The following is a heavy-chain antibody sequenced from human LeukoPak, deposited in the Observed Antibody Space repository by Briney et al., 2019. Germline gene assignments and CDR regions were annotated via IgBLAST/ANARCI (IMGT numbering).Heavy chain of an antibody. J-gene: IGHJ4*02. CDR3: ASSGYSYGYYFDY. CDR1: GYTFTGYY. CDR2: INPNSGGT. D-gene: IGHD5-18*01. V-gene: IGHV1-2*06. Sequence: ASVKVSCKASGYTFTGYYLHWVRQAPGQGLEWMGRINPNSGGTNYAQKFQGRVTMTRDTSISTAYMELSMLRSDDTAVYYCASSGYSYGYYFDYWGQGTLVTVSS.